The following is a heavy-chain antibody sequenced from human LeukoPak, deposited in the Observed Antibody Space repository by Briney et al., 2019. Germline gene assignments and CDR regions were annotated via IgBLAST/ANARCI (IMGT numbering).Heavy chain of an antibody. CDR2: ISWNSGSI. D-gene: IGHD6-19*01. CDR3: AKALRIAVAGWYFDL. J-gene: IGHJ2*01. V-gene: IGHV3-9*01. Sequence: GGSLRLSCVGSGFTFTAYWMSWVRQAPGKGLEWVSGISWNSGSIGYADSVKGRFTISRDNAKNSLYLQMNSLRAEDTALYYCAKALRIAVAGWYFDLWGRGTLVTVSS. CDR1: GFTFTAYW.